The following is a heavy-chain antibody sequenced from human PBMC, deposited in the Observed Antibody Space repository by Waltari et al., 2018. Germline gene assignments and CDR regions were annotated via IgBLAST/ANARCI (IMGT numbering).Heavy chain of an antibody. CDR2: VHHSGRP. V-gene: IGHV4-4*02. D-gene: IGHD2-15*01. CDR3: ARDRGRGLYLDS. CDR1: GDSMSNTNC. J-gene: IGHJ4*02. Sequence: QLQLQESGPGLVKPSGTLSLTCTVSGDSMSNTNCWSWVRQPPGKGPEWIGQVHHSGRPNYSPSFVSRVTMTVDTYNNWFSLTLTSATAADTAVYYCARDRGRGLYLDSWGPGILVTVSP.